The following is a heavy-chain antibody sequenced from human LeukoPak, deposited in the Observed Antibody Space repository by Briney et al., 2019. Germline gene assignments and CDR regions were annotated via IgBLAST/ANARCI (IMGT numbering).Heavy chain of an antibody. Sequence: SETLSLTCTVSGYSISSGFYWGWIRQPPGKGLEWIGSIYNSGSTYYNPSLKSRVTISVDTSKNQFSLKLSSVTAADAAVYYCARVWELSDAFDIWGQGTMVTVSS. CDR1: GYSISSGFY. CDR2: IYNSGST. J-gene: IGHJ3*02. CDR3: ARVWELSDAFDI. V-gene: IGHV4-38-2*02. D-gene: IGHD1-26*01.